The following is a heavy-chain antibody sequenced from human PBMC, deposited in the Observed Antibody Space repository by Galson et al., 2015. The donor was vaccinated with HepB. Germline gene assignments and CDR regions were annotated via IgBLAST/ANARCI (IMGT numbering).Heavy chain of an antibody. CDR3: AKHGSGYFGMDV. Sequence: SLRLSCAASGFTFSTYWMTWVRQAPGKGLEWVAHIKPDGSAGYYVDSVKGRLAISRDNAKNSLYLHMNTLRADDTAMYYCAKHGSGYFGMDVWGQGTTVTVAS. D-gene: IGHD3-10*01. J-gene: IGHJ6*02. CDR1: GFTFSTYW. V-gene: IGHV3-7*03. CDR2: IKPDGSAG.